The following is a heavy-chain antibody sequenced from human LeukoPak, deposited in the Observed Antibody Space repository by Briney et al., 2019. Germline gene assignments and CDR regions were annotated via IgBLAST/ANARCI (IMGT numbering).Heavy chain of an antibody. Sequence: GGSLRLSCAASGFTFSSYGMHWVRQAPGKGLEWVSSISGSSSFIYYADSVRGRFTISRDNAKNSLYLQMDSLRAEYTAVYSCARRPIASTDYYYFLDVWGKGTTVTVSS. CDR3: ARRPIASTDYYYFLDV. CDR1: GFTFSSYG. D-gene: IGHD6-13*01. J-gene: IGHJ6*03. V-gene: IGHV3-21*01. CDR2: ISGSSSFI.